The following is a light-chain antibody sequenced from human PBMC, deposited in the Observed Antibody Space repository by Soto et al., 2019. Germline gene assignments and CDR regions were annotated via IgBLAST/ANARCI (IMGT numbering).Light chain of an antibody. CDR1: SSDVRGYNY. CDR2: DVS. J-gene: IGLJ1*01. CDR3: CSYADSYTHV. Sequence: QSAPTYPRPVSGSTGHSVTTSCHGTSSDVRGYNYVSWSQRHPGKAPKLMIYDVSKRRSVVRDRFSGSQAGNTASLPISGLQAQDEADYYCCSYADSYTHVFGTGTKVTGL. V-gene: IGLV2-11*01.